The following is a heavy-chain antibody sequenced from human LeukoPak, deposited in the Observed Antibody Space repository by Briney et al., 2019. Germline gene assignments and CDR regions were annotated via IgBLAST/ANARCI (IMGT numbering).Heavy chain of an antibody. D-gene: IGHD3-10*01. J-gene: IGHJ4*02. V-gene: IGHV3-23*01. CDR3: AKDLGVWFGDPGTFDY. CDR1: GFTFSSYA. CDR2: ISGSGGST. Sequence: GGSLRLSCAASGFTFSSYAVSWVRQAPGKGLEWVSAISGSGGSTYYADSVKGRFTISRDNSKNTLYLQMNSLRAEDTAVYYCAKDLGVWFGDPGTFDYWGQGTLVTVSS.